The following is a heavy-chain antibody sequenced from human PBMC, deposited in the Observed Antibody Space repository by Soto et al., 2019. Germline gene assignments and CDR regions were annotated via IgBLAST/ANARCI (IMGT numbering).Heavy chain of an antibody. Sequence: QVQLVQSGAEVKKPVSSVKVSCKASGGTFSSYAISWVRQAPGQGLEWMGGIIPIFGTANYAQKFQGRVTITADETTRTAYMELSSLRSEDTAVYYCARDARISGKWELRKWGQGTLVTVSS. CDR3: ARDARISGKWELRK. CDR1: GGTFSSYA. CDR2: IIPIFGTA. V-gene: IGHV1-69*01. D-gene: IGHD1-26*01. J-gene: IGHJ4*02.